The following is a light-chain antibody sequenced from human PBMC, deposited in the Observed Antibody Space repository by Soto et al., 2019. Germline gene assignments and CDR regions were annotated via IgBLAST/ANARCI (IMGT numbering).Light chain of an antibody. V-gene: IGKV3-20*01. CDR2: DAS. CDR1: QSVSNST. J-gene: IGKJ3*01. CDR3: QQYVSSPFT. Sequence: EIVLTQSPDTLSLSPGERATLSCRASQSVSNSTLGWYKQKPGQAPRVLIYDASSRATGIPDRFSGSGSGTDFTLTISRLEPEDFAMYYCQQYVSSPFTFGPGTKVDIK.